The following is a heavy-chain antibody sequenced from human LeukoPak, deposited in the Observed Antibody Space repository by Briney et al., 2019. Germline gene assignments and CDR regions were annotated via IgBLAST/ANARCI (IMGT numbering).Heavy chain of an antibody. J-gene: IGHJ4*02. Sequence: KTGGSLRLSCAGSGFTFSDYYMSWIRQAPGKGLEWVSYISGSDDDTYYADSVKGRFTVSRDNAKNSLYLQMNSLRAEDTAVYYWPRDKSPPVRFLQYYWGRGTLVTVSS. CDR2: ISGSDDDT. D-gene: IGHD3-3*01. CDR3: PRDKSPPVRFLQYY. CDR1: GFTFSDYY. V-gene: IGHV3-11*01.